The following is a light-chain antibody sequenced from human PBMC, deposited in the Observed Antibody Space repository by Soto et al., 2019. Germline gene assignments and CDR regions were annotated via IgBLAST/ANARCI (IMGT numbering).Light chain of an antibody. V-gene: IGLV2-14*01. J-gene: IGLJ2*01. Sequence: QSALTQPASVSGSPGPSIPISCTGTSSDVGGYNYVSWYQQHPGKAPKLMIYDVSNRPSGVSNRFSGSKSGNTASLTISGLQADDEADYYCSSYTSSSTLVVFGGGTKLTVL. CDR1: SSDVGGYNY. CDR3: SSYTSSSTLVV. CDR2: DVS.